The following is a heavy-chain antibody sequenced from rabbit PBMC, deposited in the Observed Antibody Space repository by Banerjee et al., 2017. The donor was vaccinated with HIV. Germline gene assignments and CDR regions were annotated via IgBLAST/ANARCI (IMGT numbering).Heavy chain of an antibody. CDR3: ARDSYAGSDL. Sequence: QSLEESGGDLVKPGASLTLTCTASGFSFSSYYYMCWVRQAPGKGLEWIGCIDTGSGSIYYASWAKGRFTISKTSSTTVTLQMTSLTAADTATYFCARDSYAGSDLWGPGTLVTVS. V-gene: IGHV1S40*01. CDR2: IDTGSGSI. J-gene: IGHJ4*01. D-gene: IGHD4-2*01. CDR1: GFSFSSYYY.